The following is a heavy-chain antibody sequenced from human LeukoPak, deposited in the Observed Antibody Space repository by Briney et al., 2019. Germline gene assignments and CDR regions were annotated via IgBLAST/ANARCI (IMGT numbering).Heavy chain of an antibody. V-gene: IGHV4-31*03. CDR2: IYYSGST. J-gene: IGHJ4*02. Sequence: PSETLSLTCTVSGGSISSGGYYWSWIRQHPGKGLEWIGYIYYSGSTYYNPSLKSRVTTSVDTSKNQFSLKLSSVTAADTAVYYCARGRSGGSGSYYTYYFDYWGQGTLVTVSS. CDR1: GGSISSGGYY. D-gene: IGHD3-10*01. CDR3: ARGRSGGSGSYYTYYFDY.